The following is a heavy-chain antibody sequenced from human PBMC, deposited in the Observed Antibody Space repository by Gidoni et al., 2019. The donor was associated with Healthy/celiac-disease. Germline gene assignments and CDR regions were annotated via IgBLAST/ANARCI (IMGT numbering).Heavy chain of an antibody. CDR2: INPNSGGT. Sequence: QVQLVQSGAEVKKPGASVKVSCKASGYTFTGYYMHWVRQAPGQGLEWMGWINPNSGGTNDAQKFQGRVTMTRDTSISTAYMELSRLRSDDTAVYYCARAANIYNWNDVEYFDYWGQGTLVTVSS. J-gene: IGHJ4*02. V-gene: IGHV1-2*02. CDR1: GYTFTGYY. D-gene: IGHD1-20*01. CDR3: ARAANIYNWNDVEYFDY.